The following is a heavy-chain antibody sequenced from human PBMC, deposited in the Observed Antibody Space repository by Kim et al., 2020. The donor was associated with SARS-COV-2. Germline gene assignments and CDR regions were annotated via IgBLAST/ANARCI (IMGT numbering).Heavy chain of an antibody. V-gene: IGHV4-39*07. CDR2: IYYSGST. D-gene: IGHD2-15*01. CDR3: ARDREDIVVVVAVPLRRYCGMDV. J-gene: IGHJ6*02. CDR1: GGSISSSSYY. Sequence: SETLSLTCTVSGGSISSSSYYWGWIRQPPGKGLEWIGSIYYSGSTYYNSSLKSRVTISVDTSKNQFSLKLSSVTAADTAEYYCARDREDIVVVVAVPLRRYCGMDVWGQGTTVTV.